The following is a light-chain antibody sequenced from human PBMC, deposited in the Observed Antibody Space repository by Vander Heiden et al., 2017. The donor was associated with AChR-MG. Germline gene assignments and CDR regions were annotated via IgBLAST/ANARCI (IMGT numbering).Light chain of an antibody. CDR3: SSYTTRSIPHVI. V-gene: IGLV2-14*03. CDR1: RSDVGAYDY. J-gene: IGLJ2*01. Sequence: QSALTQPASVSGSPGQSITIPCPGTRSDVGAYDYVSWYQRPHGKAPQPNTNDLNHRPSGVSSRFSASKSGNTASLTISGLQAEDESDYYCSSYTTRSIPHVIFGGGTRLTVL. CDR2: DLN.